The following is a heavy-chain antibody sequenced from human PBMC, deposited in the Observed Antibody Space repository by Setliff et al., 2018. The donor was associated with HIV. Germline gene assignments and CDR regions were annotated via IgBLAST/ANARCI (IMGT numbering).Heavy chain of an antibody. Sequence: ETLSLTCTVSGDSISSYYWNWIRQPPGKGLEWIGYIYYSGVTNYNPSLKSRVTISLDTSKNQFSLKLTSVTAADTAVYYCARDTSGGYWGQGTLVTVS. J-gene: IGHJ4*02. CDR1: GDSISSYY. V-gene: IGHV4-59*01. CDR3: ARDTSGGY. CDR2: IYYSGVT. D-gene: IGHD3-10*01.